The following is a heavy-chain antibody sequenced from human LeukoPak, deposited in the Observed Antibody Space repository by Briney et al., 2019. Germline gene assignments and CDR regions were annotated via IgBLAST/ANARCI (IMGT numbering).Heavy chain of an antibody. CDR1: GYTFTSYY. Sequence: GASVKVSCKASGYTFTSYYMRWVRQAPGQGLEWMGIINPSGGSTSCAQKFQGRVTMTRDTSTSTVYMELSSLRSEDTAVYYCARAVFWSGYSDYWGQGTLVTVSS. CDR3: ARAVFWSGYSDY. V-gene: IGHV1-46*01. D-gene: IGHD3-3*01. J-gene: IGHJ4*02. CDR2: INPSGGST.